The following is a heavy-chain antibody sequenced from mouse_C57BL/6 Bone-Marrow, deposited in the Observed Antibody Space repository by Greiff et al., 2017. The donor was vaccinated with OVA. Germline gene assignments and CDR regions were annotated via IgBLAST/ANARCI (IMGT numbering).Heavy chain of an antibody. CDR2: IWTGGGT. CDR3: ARPYDYDGAYYAMDY. J-gene: IGHJ4*01. CDR1: GFSLTSYA. V-gene: IGHV2-9-1*01. Sequence: QVQLKESGPGLVAPSQSLSITCTVSGFSLTSYAISWVRQPPGKGLEWLGVIWTGGGTNYNSALKSRLSISKDNSKSQVFLKMNRLQTDDTARYYCARPYDYDGAYYAMDYWGKGTSGTVSS. D-gene: IGHD2-4*01.